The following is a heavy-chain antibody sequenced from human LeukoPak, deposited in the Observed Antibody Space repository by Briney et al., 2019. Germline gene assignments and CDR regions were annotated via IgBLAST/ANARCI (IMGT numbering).Heavy chain of an antibody. CDR1: GGTFSSYA. V-gene: IGHV1-69*13. J-gene: IGHJ3*01. D-gene: IGHD3-22*01. Sequence: ASVKVSCKASGGTFSSYAISWVRQAPGQGLEWMGGIVPIFGTANYAQKFQGRVTITADESSRTVYMELTSLTSEDTGLYFCGRAGDHYDSSGYPFWGQGTMVTVSS. CDR2: IVPIFGTA. CDR3: GRAGDHYDSSGYPF.